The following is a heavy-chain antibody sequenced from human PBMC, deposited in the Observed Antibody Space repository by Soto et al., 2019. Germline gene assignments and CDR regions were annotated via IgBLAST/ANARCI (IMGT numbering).Heavy chain of an antibody. CDR1: GGSLSGYY. CDR3: ARHHVRGRTIAGAAEF. D-gene: IGHD1-26*01. J-gene: IGHJ4*02. V-gene: IGHV4-34*01. Sequence: SETLSLTCAVYGGSLSGYYWSWIRQPPGKALEWIGEINHGGNTNYNPSYKSRVAISVDTSKNQLFLSLTSVTAADTAMYFCARHHVRGRTIAGAAEFWGQGTLVTVSS. CDR2: INHGGNT.